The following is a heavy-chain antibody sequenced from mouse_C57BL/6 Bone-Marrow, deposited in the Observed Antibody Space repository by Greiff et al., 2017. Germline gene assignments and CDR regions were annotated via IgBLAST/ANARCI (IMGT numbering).Heavy chain of an antibody. V-gene: IGHV1-54*01. CDR1: GYAFTNYL. CDR2: INPGSGGT. D-gene: IGHD5-1*01. J-gene: IGHJ4*01. Sequence: QVQLQQSGAELVRPGTSVKVSCKASGYAFTNYLIEWVKQRPGQGLEWIGVINPGSGGTNYNEKFKGKATLTADKSSSTAYMQLSSLTSEDSAVYFCARQGVPYYYAMDYWGQGTSVTVSS. CDR3: ARQGVPYYYAMDY.